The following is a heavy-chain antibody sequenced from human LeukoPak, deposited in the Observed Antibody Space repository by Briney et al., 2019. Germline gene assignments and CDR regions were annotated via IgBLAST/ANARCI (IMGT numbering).Heavy chain of an antibody. Sequence: GGSLRLSCAASGFTFSSYPMHWVRQAPGKGLEWVAVISYDGSNKYYADSVKGRFTISRDNVKNPLYLQMNSLRAEDTAVYYCARREGYCSGGSCPYGMDVWGQGTTVTVSS. V-gene: IGHV3-30-3*01. CDR3: ARREGYCSGGSCPYGMDV. CDR1: GFTFSSYP. D-gene: IGHD2-15*01. J-gene: IGHJ6*02. CDR2: ISYDGSNK.